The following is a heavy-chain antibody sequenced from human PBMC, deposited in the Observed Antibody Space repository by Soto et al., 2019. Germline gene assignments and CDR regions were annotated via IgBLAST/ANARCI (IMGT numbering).Heavy chain of an antibody. CDR3: VSQRTTVPTQAYFDY. CDR2: VYYRGRS. Sequence: SETLSLTCTVSGGSVINSSYYWGWIRQSPGKGLEWIGSVYYRGRSYSKSSVKSRVTISVDTSKNRFSLSLNSVTASDTAVYFCVSQRTTVPTQAYFDYWGPGALVTVSS. CDR1: GGSVINSSYY. D-gene: IGHD4-17*01. V-gene: IGHV4-39*01. J-gene: IGHJ4*02.